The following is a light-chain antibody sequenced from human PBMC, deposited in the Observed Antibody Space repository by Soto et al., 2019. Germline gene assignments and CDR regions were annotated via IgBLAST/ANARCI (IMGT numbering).Light chain of an antibody. CDR2: GAS. Sequence: VVMMQSPATLSVSPGERATLSCRASQSVTSNFAWYQQKPGQAPSLLIYGASTRAPGVPARFSGSGSGTEFTLTISSLQSEDFAVYYCQQYNNWPRTFGQGTKVDIK. CDR3: QQYNNWPRT. V-gene: IGKV3-15*01. J-gene: IGKJ1*01. CDR1: QSVTSN.